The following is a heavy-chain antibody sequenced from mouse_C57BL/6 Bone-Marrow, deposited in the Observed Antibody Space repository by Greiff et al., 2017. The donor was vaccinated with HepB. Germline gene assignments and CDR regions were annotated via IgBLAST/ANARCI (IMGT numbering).Heavy chain of an antibody. V-gene: IGHV1-69*01. D-gene: IGHD1-1*01. CDR2: IDPSDSYT. J-gene: IGHJ2*01. CDR3: AREDTVHFDY. CDR1: GYTFTSYW. Sequence: QVQLQQPGAELVMPGASVKLSCKASGYTFTSYWMHWVKQRPGQGLEWIGEIDPSDSYTNYNQKFKGKSTLTVDKSSSTAYMQLSSLTSEDSAVYYCAREDTVHFDYWGQGTTLTVSS.